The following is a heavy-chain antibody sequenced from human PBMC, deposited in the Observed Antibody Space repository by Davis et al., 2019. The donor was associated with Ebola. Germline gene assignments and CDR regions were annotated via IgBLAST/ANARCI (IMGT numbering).Heavy chain of an antibody. CDR2: ISAYNGNT. D-gene: IGHD2-2*02. J-gene: IGHJ6*02. Sequence: ASVKVSCKSSGYTFTNYGISWVRQAPGQGLEWVGWISAYNGNTYSAQKFQGRVTMTTDTTTSTAYMELRSLKSDDTAVYYCARGDIVVVPAAIIDYYYYGMDVWGQGTTVTVSS. CDR1: GYTFTNYG. CDR3: ARGDIVVVPAAIIDYYYYGMDV. V-gene: IGHV1-18*01.